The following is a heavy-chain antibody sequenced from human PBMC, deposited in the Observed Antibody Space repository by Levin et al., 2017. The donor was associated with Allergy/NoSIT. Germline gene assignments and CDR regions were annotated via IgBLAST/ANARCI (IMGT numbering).Heavy chain of an antibody. D-gene: IGHD3-16*01. CDR1: GGSISSNNW. CDR3: VTGRDYVWGN. J-gene: IGHJ4*02. Sequence: PSETLSLTCAVSGGSISSNNWWSWVRQPPGKGLEWIGEIYHSGFTNYNPSLKSRVTMSVDKSKNQFSLKLTSVTAADTAVYYCVTGRDYVWGNWGQGTLVTVSS. CDR2: IYHSGFT. V-gene: IGHV4-4*02.